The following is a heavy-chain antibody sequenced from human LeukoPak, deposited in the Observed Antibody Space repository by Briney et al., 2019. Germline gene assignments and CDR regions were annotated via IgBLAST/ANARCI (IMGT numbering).Heavy chain of an antibody. J-gene: IGHJ4*02. CDR2: IYTSGST. CDR3: ARDGFWSGYSGTGIFDY. D-gene: IGHD3-3*01. CDR1: GGSISSYY. V-gene: IGHV4-4*07. Sequence: SETLSLTCTASGGSISSYYWSWIRQPAGKGLEWIGRIYTSGSTSYNPSLKSRVTMSVDTSKNQFSLKLSSVTAADTAVYYCARDGFWSGYSGTGIFDYWGQGTLVTVSS.